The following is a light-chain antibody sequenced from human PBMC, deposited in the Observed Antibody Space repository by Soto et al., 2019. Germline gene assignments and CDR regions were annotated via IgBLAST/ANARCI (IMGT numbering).Light chain of an antibody. CDR2: DAS. V-gene: IGKV3-11*01. CDR1: QSVNNY. Sequence: EIVLTQSPATLSLSPGERATLSCRASQSVNNYLAWYQQRPGQAPRLLIYDASNRATGIPARFSGSGSATDFTLTISSLEPEDFAVYYCQHRNNRPFSFGRGTKVDIK. CDR3: QHRNNRPFS. J-gene: IGKJ3*01.